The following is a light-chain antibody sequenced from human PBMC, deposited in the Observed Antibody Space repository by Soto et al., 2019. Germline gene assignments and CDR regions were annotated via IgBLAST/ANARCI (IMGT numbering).Light chain of an antibody. CDR2: DSS. Sequence: EIVLTQSPGTLSLSPGETATLSCRASQSVSGNYLAWYHHKPGQAPMLLIYDSSRRATGIPDRFSGSGSGTDFTLTISRLEPEDFAIYYWQQYCGPITFGQGTQLEIE. J-gene: IGKJ5*01. CDR3: QQYCGPIT. CDR1: QSVSGNY. V-gene: IGKV3-20*01.